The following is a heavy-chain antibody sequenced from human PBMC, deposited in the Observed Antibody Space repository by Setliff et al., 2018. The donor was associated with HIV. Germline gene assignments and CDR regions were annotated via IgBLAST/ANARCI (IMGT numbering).Heavy chain of an antibody. V-gene: IGHV4-61*09. D-gene: IGHD3-3*01. CDR3: ARQRGGRVTIFGVSGGWFDP. CDR2: IDTSGST. CDR1: GVSVSSGSYY. Sequence: PSETLSLTCSVSGVSVSSGSYYWSWIRQPAGKGLEWIGHIDTSGSTNYNPSVKSRVSISVDTSKNQFSLKLSSVTAADTAVYYCARQRGGRVTIFGVSGGWFDPWGQGTLVTVSS. J-gene: IGHJ5*02.